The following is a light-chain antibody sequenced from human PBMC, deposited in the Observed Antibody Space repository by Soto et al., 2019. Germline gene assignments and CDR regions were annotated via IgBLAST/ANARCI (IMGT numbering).Light chain of an antibody. Sequence: EIVLTQSPATLSVSPGERVTLSCRASQSVDINLAWYQQKPGQPPRLLIYGASTRATDMSGTFSGRGSGTEFTLTISSLRPEDFEVYYCQQYRSWPRTFGQGTKVEMK. CDR2: GAS. J-gene: IGKJ1*01. CDR3: QQYRSWPRT. V-gene: IGKV3-15*01. CDR1: QSVDIN.